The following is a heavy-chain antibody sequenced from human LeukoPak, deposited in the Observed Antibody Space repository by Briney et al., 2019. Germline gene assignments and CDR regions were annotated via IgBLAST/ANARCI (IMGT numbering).Heavy chain of an antibody. V-gene: IGHV3-53*01. D-gene: IGHD3-22*01. J-gene: IGHJ5*02. Sequence: GGSLRLSCAASGFTVSVNYMSWVRQAPGEGLEWVSVISSGGSTSYADSVKGRFTISRDNSKNTLYLQMNSLRADDTAVYYCVRERYTSAYSYWFDPWGQGTLVTVSS. CDR3: VRERYTSAYSYWFDP. CDR2: ISSGGST. CDR1: GFTVSVNY.